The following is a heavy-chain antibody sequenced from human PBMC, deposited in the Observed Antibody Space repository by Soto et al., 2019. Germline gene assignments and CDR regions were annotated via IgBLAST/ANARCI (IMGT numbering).Heavy chain of an antibody. CDR3: ARKAYYYGSGDYYYYMDV. V-gene: IGHV4-59*01. CDR1: GGSISSYY. Sequence: QVQLQESGPGLVKPSETLSLTCTVSGGSISSYYWSWIRQPPGKGLEWIGYIYYSGSTNYNPSLNSRVTITVDTSKNQFSLKLSSVTAADTAVYYCARKAYYYGSGDYYYYMDVWGKGTTVTVSS. CDR2: IYYSGST. D-gene: IGHD3-10*01. J-gene: IGHJ6*03.